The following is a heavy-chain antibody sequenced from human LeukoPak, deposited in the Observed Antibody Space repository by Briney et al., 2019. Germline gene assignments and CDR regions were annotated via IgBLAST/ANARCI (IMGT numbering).Heavy chain of an antibody. CDR3: ARRFYYGSGSYGMDV. Sequence: GESLKISCKDSPYYFINFWIGWVRQMPGKGLEWMGIIYPGDSDTRYSPSFQGQVTISADKSISTAYLQWSSLKASDTAMYYCARRFYYGSGSYGMDVWGQGTTVTVSS. D-gene: IGHD3-10*01. CDR1: PYYFINFW. V-gene: IGHV5-51*01. J-gene: IGHJ6*02. CDR2: IYPGDSDT.